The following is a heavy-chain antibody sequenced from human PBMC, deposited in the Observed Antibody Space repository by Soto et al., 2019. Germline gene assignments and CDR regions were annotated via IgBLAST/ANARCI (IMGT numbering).Heavy chain of an antibody. V-gene: IGHV1-2*04. Sequence: ASVQVSCKASGYTFPGYYMHWVRQAPGQGLEWMGWINPNSGGTNYAQKFQGWVTMTRDTSISTAYMELSRLRSDDTAVYYCARSLYCSGGSCSGGVNYYGMDVWGQGTTVTVSS. CDR1: GYTFPGYY. CDR2: INPNSGGT. D-gene: IGHD2-15*01. CDR3: ARSLYCSGGSCSGGVNYYGMDV. J-gene: IGHJ6*02.